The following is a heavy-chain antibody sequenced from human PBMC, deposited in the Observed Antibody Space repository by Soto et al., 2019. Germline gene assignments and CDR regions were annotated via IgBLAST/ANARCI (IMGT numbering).Heavy chain of an antibody. V-gene: IGHV1-2*04. D-gene: IGHD6-6*01. CDR2: INPNSGGT. CDR3: ARYSSSPHYGMEV. Sequence: ASVKVSCKASGYTFTGYYMHWVRQAPGQGLEWMGWINPNSGGTNYAQKFQGWVTMTRDTSISTAYMELSRLRSDDTAVYYCARYSSSPHYGMEVWGQGTTVTAP. J-gene: IGHJ6*02. CDR1: GYTFTGYY.